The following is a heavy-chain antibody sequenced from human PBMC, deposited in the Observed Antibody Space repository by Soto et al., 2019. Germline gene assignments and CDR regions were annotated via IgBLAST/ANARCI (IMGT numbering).Heavy chain of an antibody. CDR3: ARDDVLCDGGRCYGGPLDV. CDR1: GFTVSRKS. CDR2: IQSGGPT. J-gene: IGHJ6*04. Sequence: EVQLVESGGGLVQPGGSLRLSCAASGFTVSRKSMSWVRQAPGKGLEWVSLIQSGGPTYYADSVKGRFTISSDTYENTVHLQMNSMRAEDTAVYYCARDDVLCDGGRCYGGPLDVWGKGTTVTVSS. D-gene: IGHD2-15*01. V-gene: IGHV3-66*01.